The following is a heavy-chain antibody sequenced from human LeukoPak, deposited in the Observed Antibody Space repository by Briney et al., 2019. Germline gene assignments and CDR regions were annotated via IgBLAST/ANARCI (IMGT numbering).Heavy chain of an antibody. CDR2: ISVYNGNT. CDR3: ARGPGRSEDTRPIRGVIITTNYYYYYMDV. D-gene: IGHD3-10*01. V-gene: IGHV1-18*01. Sequence: ASVKVSCKASGYSFISYGINWVRQAPGQGLEWMGWISVYNGNTNYAQKLQGRVTMTTDTSTSTAYMELSSLRSEDTAVYYCARGPGRSEDTRPIRGVIITTNYYYYYMDVWGKGTTVTISS. J-gene: IGHJ6*03. CDR1: GYSFISYG.